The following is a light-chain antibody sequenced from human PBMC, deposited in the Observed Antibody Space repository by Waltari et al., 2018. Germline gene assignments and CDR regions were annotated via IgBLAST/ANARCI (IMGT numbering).Light chain of an antibody. CDR2: RSD. J-gene: IGLJ3*02. Sequence: QSVLTQPPSASGTPGQRVTISCSGSASTIGGTLVNWSQQRPGKAPKLLSYRSDQRPSGVPDRFSGSKTGTSASLAISGLQSDDEADYFCASWDDSLNGHWVFGGGTKVTVL. V-gene: IGLV1-44*01. CDR3: ASWDDSLNGHWV. CDR1: ASTIGGTL.